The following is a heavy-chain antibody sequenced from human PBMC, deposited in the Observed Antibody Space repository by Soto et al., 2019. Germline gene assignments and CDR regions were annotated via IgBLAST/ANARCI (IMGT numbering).Heavy chain of an antibody. Sequence: SVKVSCKASGGTFSSYAISWVRQAPGQGLEWMGGIIPIFGTANYAQKFQGRVTITADESTSTAYMELSSLRSEDTAVYYCARGARMVRGVILYTPNNWFDPWGQGTLVTVSS. CDR2: IIPIFGTA. D-gene: IGHD3-10*01. CDR1: GGTFSSYA. CDR3: ARGARMVRGVILYTPNNWFDP. J-gene: IGHJ5*02. V-gene: IGHV1-69*13.